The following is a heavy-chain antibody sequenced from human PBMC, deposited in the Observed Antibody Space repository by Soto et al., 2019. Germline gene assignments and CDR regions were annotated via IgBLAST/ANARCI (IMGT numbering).Heavy chain of an antibody. CDR3: ARAHVLRYAFYGMAV. J-gene: IGHJ6*02. CDR2: IWYDGSNK. V-gene: IGHV3-33*01. CDR1: GFTFSSYG. D-gene: IGHD3-9*01. Sequence: QVQLVESGGGVVQPGRSLRLSCAASGFTFSSYGMHWVRQAPGKGLEWVAVIWYDGSNKYYADSVKGRFTISRDNSKNPPYLQMSRLRADDTAVYYCARAHVLRYAFYGMAVWGQGTTVTVSS.